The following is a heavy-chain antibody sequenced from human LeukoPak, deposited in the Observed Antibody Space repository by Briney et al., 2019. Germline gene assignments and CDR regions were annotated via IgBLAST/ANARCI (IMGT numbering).Heavy chain of an antibody. CDR1: GFTFSSYA. J-gene: IGHJ6*03. CDR2: ISGGGST. D-gene: IGHD5-24*01. Sequence: GGSLRLSCAASGFTFSSYAMSWVRQAPGKGLEWVSAISGGGSTSYADSVKGRFTISRDNSKNMLYLQMNSLRANDTAVYYCARDRSDGNYYMVVWGKGTTVTVSS. CDR3: ARDRSDGNYYMVV. V-gene: IGHV3-23*01.